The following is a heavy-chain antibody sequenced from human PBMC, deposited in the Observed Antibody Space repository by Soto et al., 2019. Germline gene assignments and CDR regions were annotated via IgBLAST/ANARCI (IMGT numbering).Heavy chain of an antibody. CDR3: TSIVATIMDV. Sequence: EVPLVESGGGLVQPGGSLKLSCAASGFTFSGSAMHWVRQASGKGLEWVGRIRSKANSYATAYAASVKGRFTISRDDSKNTAYLQMNSLKTEDTAVYYCTSIVATIMDVWGQGTTVTVSS. V-gene: IGHV3-73*02. J-gene: IGHJ6*02. D-gene: IGHD5-12*01. CDR1: GFTFSGSA. CDR2: IRSKANSYAT.